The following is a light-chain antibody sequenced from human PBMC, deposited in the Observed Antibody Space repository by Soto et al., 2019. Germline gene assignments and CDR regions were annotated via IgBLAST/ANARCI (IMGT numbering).Light chain of an antibody. J-gene: IGLJ2*01. Sequence: QSALTQPRSVSGSPGQSVTISCTGTSSDVGGYNYVSWYQQHPGKAPKLMIYDVSKRPSGVPDRFSGSKSANTASLTVSELQAEDEADYYCCSYAGSYPVFGGGTKLTVL. CDR1: SSDVGGYNY. CDR3: CSYAGSYPV. V-gene: IGLV2-11*01. CDR2: DVS.